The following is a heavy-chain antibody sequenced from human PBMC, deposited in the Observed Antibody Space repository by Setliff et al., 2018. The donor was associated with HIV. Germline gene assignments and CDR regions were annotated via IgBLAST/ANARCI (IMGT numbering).Heavy chain of an antibody. CDR2: INPDSGDT. J-gene: IGHJ4*02. D-gene: IGHD3-10*01. Sequence: ASVKVSCKASGYTFTGYYMHWVRQAPGQGLEWMGWINPDSGDTKFPQKFQGRVTMTRDTSISTAYMEVSSLRSDDTAVYYCAREGSPIYYFDYWSQGTLVTVSS. V-gene: IGHV1-2*02. CDR3: AREGSPIYYFDY. CDR1: GYTFTGYY.